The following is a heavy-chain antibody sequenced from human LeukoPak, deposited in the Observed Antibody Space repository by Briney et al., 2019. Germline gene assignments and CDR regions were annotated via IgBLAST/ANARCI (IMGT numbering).Heavy chain of an antibody. V-gene: IGHV3-23*01. Sequence: PGGSLRLSCAASGFTFSSYGMSWVRQAPGEGLEWVSAISGSGGSTYYADSVKGRFIISRDNSKNTLYLQMNSLRAEDTALYYCARVYELREEDYYYYYMDVWGKGTTVTVSS. CDR1: GFTFSSYG. CDR3: ARVYELREEDYYYYYMDV. CDR2: ISGSGGST. D-gene: IGHD5/OR15-5a*01. J-gene: IGHJ6*03.